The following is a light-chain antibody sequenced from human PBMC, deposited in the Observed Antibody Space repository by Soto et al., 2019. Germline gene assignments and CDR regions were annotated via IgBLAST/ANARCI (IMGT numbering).Light chain of an antibody. J-gene: IGKJ1*01. CDR3: HQYGSSPRT. Sequence: EIVLTQSPGTLSLSPGERATLSCRASQSVSSSYLAWYQQKPGQAPRLLIYGASSRATGIPERFSGSGSGTDFTLTISRLEPEDFAVYYCHQYGSSPRTFGQGTKVE. CDR2: GAS. V-gene: IGKV3-20*01. CDR1: QSVSSSY.